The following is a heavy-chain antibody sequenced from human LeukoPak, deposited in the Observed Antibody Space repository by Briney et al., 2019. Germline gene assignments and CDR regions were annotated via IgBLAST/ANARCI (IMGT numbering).Heavy chain of an antibody. V-gene: IGHV3-30*02. CDR3: LGIVVGGGITDY. J-gene: IGHJ4*02. D-gene: IGHD3-22*01. Sequence: GGSLRLSCAASGFIFSSHGMNWVRQAPGKGLEWVAFIRYDGSNKYYADSVKGRFTISRDNSKNTLYLQMNSLRAEDTAVYYCLGIVVGGGITDYWGQGTLVTVSS. CDR1: GFIFSSHG. CDR2: IRYDGSNK.